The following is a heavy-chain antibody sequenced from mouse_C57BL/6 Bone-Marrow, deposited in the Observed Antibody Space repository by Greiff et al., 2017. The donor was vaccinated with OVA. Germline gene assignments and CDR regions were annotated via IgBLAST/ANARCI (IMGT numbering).Heavy chain of an antibody. CDR2: IYPGDGDT. D-gene: IGHD2-1*01. V-gene: IGHV1-82*01. CDR3: ARGNYGNGDY. Sequence: VKLMESGPELVKPGASVKISCKASGYAFSSSWMNWVKQRPGKGLEWIGRIYPGDGDTNYNGKFKGKATLTADKSSSTAYMQLSSLTSEDSAVYFCARGNYGNGDYWGQGTTLTVSS. CDR1: GYAFSSSW. J-gene: IGHJ2*01.